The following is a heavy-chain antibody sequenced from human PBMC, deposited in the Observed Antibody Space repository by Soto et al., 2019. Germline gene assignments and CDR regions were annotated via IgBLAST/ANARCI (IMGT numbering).Heavy chain of an antibody. CDR1: GYSFTSYW. D-gene: IGHD6-19*01. CDR3: ARHRYSSGWYPPDDN. Sequence: GESLKISCKGSGYSFTSYWIGWVRQMPGKGLEWMGIIYPGDSDTRYSPSFQGQVTISADKSISTAYLQWSSLKASDTAMYYCARHRYSSGWYPPDDNWGQGTLVTVSS. CDR2: IYPGDSDT. V-gene: IGHV5-51*01. J-gene: IGHJ4*02.